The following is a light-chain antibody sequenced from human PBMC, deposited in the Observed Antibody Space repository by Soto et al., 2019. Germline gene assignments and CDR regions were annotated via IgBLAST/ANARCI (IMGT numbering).Light chain of an antibody. J-gene: IGKJ2*01. CDR2: DAS. CDR3: QQYISYPYT. Sequence: GDRVTITCRASQTTNTRLAWYQQKPGTAPKLLIYDASSLEGGVPSRFSASGSGTEFTLTISSLQPDDLATYYCQQYISYPYTFGQGTKVEIK. CDR1: QTTNTR. V-gene: IGKV1-5*01.